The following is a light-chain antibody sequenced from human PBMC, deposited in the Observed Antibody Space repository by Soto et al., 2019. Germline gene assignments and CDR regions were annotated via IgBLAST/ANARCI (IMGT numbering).Light chain of an antibody. J-gene: IGKJ1*01. CDR3: QQYGSSPRT. Sequence: EIVLTQSPGTLSSSPGERATLSCRANQSVSSSYLAWYQQKPGQAPRLLIYGASSRATGIPDRFSGSGSGTDFTLTISRLEPEDFAVYYCQQYGSSPRTFGPGTKVEIK. CDR1: QSVSSSY. V-gene: IGKV3-20*01. CDR2: GAS.